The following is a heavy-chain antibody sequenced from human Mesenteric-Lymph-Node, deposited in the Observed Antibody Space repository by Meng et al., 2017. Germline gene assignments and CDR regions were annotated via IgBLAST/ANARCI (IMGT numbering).Heavy chain of an antibody. CDR2: IYYSGST. CDR3: AREGVYFWSGPIDY. CDR1: GGSISSYY. D-gene: IGHD3-3*01. V-gene: IGHV4-59*01. Sequence: SATLSLTCTVSGGSISSYYWSWIRQLPGKGLEWIGYIYYSGSTNYNPSLKSRVTISVDTSKNQFSLKLSSVNAADTAVYYCAREGVYFWSGPIDYWGQGTLVTVSS. J-gene: IGHJ4*02.